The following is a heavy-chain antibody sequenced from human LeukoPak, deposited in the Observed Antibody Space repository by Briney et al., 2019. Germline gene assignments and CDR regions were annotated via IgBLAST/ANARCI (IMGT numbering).Heavy chain of an antibody. V-gene: IGHV3-48*03. CDR2: ISSSGSAK. CDR1: GFTFRSHE. Sequence: GGSLRLSCTVSGFTFRSHEMNWVRQAPGKGLEWVSYISSSGSAKYYADSVKGRFTISRDNAKNSVYLQMNSLRGEGTGVYYCAKDTYGPDDYWGQGTLVTVSS. CDR3: AKDTYGPDDY. D-gene: IGHD1-14*01. J-gene: IGHJ4*02.